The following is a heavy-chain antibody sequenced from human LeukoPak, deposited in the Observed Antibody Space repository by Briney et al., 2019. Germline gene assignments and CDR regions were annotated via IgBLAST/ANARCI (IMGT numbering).Heavy chain of an antibody. J-gene: IGHJ4*02. V-gene: IGHV3-23*01. CDR2: ISDSGDTT. D-gene: IGHD6-19*01. Sequence: GGSLRLSCAASGFTFSSYAMSWVRQAPGKGLEWVSAISDSGDTTYSADSVKGRFTISRDNSKNTLYLQMNSLRAGDTAVYYCAKDVAVAGPIAYWGQGTLVTVSS. CDR3: AKDVAVAGPIAY. CDR1: GFTFSSYA.